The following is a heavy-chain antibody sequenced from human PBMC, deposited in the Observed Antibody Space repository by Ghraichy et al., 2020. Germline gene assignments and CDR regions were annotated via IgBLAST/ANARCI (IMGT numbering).Heavy chain of an antibody. Sequence: SQTLSLTCAVYGGTFSGYYWNWIRQSPGKGLEWIGEINHSGSTNYNPSLKSRVAMSVGTSKNQFSLSLRSVTAADTSVYYCARGHPGNYWFDSWGQGTLVTVSS. CDR1: GGTFSGYY. CDR2: INHSGST. CDR3: ARGHPGNYWFDS. J-gene: IGHJ5*01. V-gene: IGHV4-34*01. D-gene: IGHD1-14*01.